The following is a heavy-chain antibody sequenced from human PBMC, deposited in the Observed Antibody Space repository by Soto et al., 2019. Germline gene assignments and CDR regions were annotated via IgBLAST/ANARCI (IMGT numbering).Heavy chain of an antibody. CDR2: IYPGDSDT. CDR3: AGGGVRGVITRTRDYYGMGV. V-gene: IGHV5-51*01. CDR1: GYSFTSYW. J-gene: IGHJ6*02. D-gene: IGHD3-10*01. Sequence: GESLKISCKGSGYSFTSYWIGWVRQMPGKGLEWMGIIYPGDSDTRYSPSFQGQVTISADKSISTAYLQWSSLKASDTAMYYCAGGGVRGVITRTRDYYGMGVWGQGTKVTVSS.